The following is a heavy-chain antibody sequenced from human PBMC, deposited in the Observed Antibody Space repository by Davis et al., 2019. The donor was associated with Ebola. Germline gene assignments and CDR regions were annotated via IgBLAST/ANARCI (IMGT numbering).Heavy chain of an antibody. J-gene: IGHJ4*02. CDR3: ARKTEFDY. CDR1: GYTFTSYD. V-gene: IGHV1-8*01. Sequence: AASVKVSCKASGYTFTSYDINWARQAPGQGLEWMGWMNSISGNTGYAQKFQGRVTMTMNTPTNTAYMELSSLRSEDTAVYYCARKTEFDYWGQGTLVTVSS. CDR2: MNSISGNT.